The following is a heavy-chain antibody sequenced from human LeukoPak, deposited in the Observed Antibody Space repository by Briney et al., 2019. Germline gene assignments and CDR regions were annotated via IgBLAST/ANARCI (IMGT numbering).Heavy chain of an antibody. J-gene: IGHJ4*02. V-gene: IGHV4-39*07. D-gene: IGHD4-17*01. CDR1: GGSISSSSYY. CDR3: ARDLRQTTVCPFY. Sequence: PSETLSLTCTVSGGSISSSSYYWGWLRQPPGKGLEWIGSIYYSGSTYYNPSLKSRVTISVDTSKNQFSLKLSSVTAADTAVYYCARDLRQTTVCPFYWGQGTLVTVSS. CDR2: IYYSGST.